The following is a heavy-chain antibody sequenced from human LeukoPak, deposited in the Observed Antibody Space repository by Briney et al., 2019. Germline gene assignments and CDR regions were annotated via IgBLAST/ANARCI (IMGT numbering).Heavy chain of an antibody. D-gene: IGHD1-14*01. J-gene: IGHJ6*03. CDR3: ARDHRPEIQYYYMDV. Sequence: GGSLRLSCAASGFSLSNYGMPWVRQAPGKGLEWVAALLYDGNTRHYSDSVRGRFTISRDISKNTFYLQMNSLTAEDTAVYYCARDHRPEIQYYYMDVWGKGTTVAVSS. V-gene: IGHV3-33*01. CDR2: LLYDGNTR. CDR1: GFSLSNYG.